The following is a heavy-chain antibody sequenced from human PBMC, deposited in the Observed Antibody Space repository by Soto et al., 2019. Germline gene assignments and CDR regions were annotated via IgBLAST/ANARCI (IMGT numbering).Heavy chain of an antibody. V-gene: IGHV3-30*18. CDR2: ISYDGSNK. J-gene: IGHJ4*02. D-gene: IGHD5-12*01. CDR3: AKDKYSGNNDLGY. Sequence: QVQLVESGGGVVQPGRSLRLSCAASGFTFSSYGMHWVRQAPGKGLEWVAVISYDGSNKYYADSVKGRFTISRDNSKNTLYLQMNSLRAEDTAVYYCAKDKYSGNNDLGYWGQGTLVTVSS. CDR1: GFTFSSYG.